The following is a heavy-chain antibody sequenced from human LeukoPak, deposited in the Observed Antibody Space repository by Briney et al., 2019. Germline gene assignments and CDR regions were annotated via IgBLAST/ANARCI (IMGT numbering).Heavy chain of an antibody. J-gene: IGHJ5*02. CDR3: ARHGGSIRLLWFGELYVGWFDP. D-gene: IGHD3-10*01. CDR1: GGSFSSSDYY. Sequence: SETLSLTCTVSGGSFSSSDYYWGWIRQPPGKGLEWIGSIYYSGTTNYNPSLKSRVTISVDTSKNQFSLKLSSVTAADTAVYYCARHGGSIRLLWFGELYVGWFDPWGQGTLVTVSS. V-gene: IGHV4-39*01. CDR2: IYYSGTT.